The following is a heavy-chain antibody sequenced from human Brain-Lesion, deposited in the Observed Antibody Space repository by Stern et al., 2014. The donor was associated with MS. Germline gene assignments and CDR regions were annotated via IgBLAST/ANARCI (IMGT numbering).Heavy chain of an antibody. CDR3: ARGRVVPGFQYYATDV. CDR2: IFNSGSN. D-gene: IGHD2-2*01. Sequence: QVQLQESGPGLVKPSQTLSLSCTVSGGSISSGGYYWSWIRQPAGKGLEWIGRIFNSGSNSYNPSLQSRVAIPIDTTQNQFSLRLNSMTAADTAVYYCARGRVVPGFQYYATDVWGQGTTVIVSS. CDR1: GGSISSGGYY. V-gene: IGHV4-61*02. J-gene: IGHJ6*02.